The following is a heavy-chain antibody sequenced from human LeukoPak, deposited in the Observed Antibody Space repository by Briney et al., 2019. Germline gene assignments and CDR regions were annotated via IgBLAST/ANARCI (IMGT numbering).Heavy chain of an antibody. V-gene: IGHV5-51*01. CDR1: GYSFTSYW. CDR2: IYPGDSDT. J-gene: IGHJ5*02. CDR3: ARTQVRLTGYPQRFDP. Sequence: GESLKISCKGSGYSFTSYWIGWVRQMPGKGLEWMGIIYPGDSDTRYSPSFQGQVTISADKSISTAYLQWSSLKASDTAMYYCARTQVRLTGYPQRFDPWGQGTLVTVSS. D-gene: IGHD3-9*01.